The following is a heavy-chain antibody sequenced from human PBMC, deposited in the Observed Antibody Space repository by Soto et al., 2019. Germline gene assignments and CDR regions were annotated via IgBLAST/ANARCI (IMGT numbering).Heavy chain of an antibody. Sequence: SETLSLTCTVSGGSISSCGYYWSWIRQHPGKGLEWIGCIYYSGSTYYNPSLKSRVTISVDTSKNQFSLKLSSVTAADTAVYYCARIIYGDYVYDDYWGQGTLVTVSS. CDR3: ARIIYGDYVYDDY. D-gene: IGHD4-17*01. J-gene: IGHJ4*02. CDR1: GGSISSCGYY. CDR2: IYYSGST. V-gene: IGHV4-31*03.